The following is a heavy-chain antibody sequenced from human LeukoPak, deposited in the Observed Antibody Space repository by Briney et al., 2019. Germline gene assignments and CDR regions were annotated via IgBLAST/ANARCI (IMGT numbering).Heavy chain of an antibody. CDR1: GGTFSSYA. D-gene: IGHD3-16*02. CDR3: ARGNGYLSYNWFDP. V-gene: IGHV1-69*13. J-gene: IGHJ5*02. CDR2: IIPIFGTA. Sequence: SVKVSCKASGGTFSSYAISWVRQAPGQGLEWMGGIIPIFGTANYAQKFQGRVTITADESTSTAYMELSSLRSEDTAVYYCARGNGYLSYNWFDPWGQGTLVTVSS.